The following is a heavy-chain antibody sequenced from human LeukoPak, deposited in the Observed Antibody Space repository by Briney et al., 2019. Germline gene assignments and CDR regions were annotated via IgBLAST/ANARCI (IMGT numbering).Heavy chain of an antibody. CDR2: ISYDGSNK. CDR1: GVTFNNFG. J-gene: IGHJ6*02. V-gene: IGHV3-30*18. D-gene: IGHD6-19*01. CDR3: AKKREQWLVRYYYYGMDV. Sequence: GGSLRLSCAASGVTFNNFGMHWVRQAPGKGLEWVAVISYDGSNKYYADSVKGRFTISRDNSKNTLYLQMNSLRAEDTAVYYCAKKREQWLVRYYYYGMDVWGQGTTVTVSS.